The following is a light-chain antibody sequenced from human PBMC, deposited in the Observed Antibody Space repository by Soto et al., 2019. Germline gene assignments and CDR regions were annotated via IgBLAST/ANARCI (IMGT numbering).Light chain of an antibody. CDR2: GNS. Sequence: QSVLTQPPSVYGAPGQRVTISCTGSSSNIGAGYDVHWYQQLPGTAPKLLIYGNSNRPSGVPDRFSGSKSGTSASLAITGLQAEDEADYYCQSYDSSLSGVVFGGGTKLTVL. J-gene: IGLJ2*01. V-gene: IGLV1-40*01. CDR1: SSNIGAGYD. CDR3: QSYDSSLSGVV.